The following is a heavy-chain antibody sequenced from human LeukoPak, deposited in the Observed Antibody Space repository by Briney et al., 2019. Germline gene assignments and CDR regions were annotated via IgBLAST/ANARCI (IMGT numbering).Heavy chain of an antibody. V-gene: IGHV4-34*01. D-gene: IGHD2/OR15-2a*01. CDR1: GGTFSGYY. Sequence: PSETLSLTCAVYGGTFSGYYWSWIRQPPGKGLEWIGEINHSGSTNYNPSLKSRVTISVDTSKNQFSLQLNSVTPEDTAVYYCARGFNRGYWFDPWGQGTLVTVSS. CDR3: ARGFNRGYWFDP. J-gene: IGHJ5*02. CDR2: INHSGST.